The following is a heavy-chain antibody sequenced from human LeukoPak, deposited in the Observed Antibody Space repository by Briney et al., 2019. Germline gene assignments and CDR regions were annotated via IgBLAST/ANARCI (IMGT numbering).Heavy chain of an antibody. CDR3: AHRAVSGSGWFDP. CDR1: GFSLNTSGVG. J-gene: IGHJ5*02. D-gene: IGHD6-19*01. Sequence: SGPTLVNPTQTLTLTCTFSGFSLNTSGVGVGXXXXXXXXXXXXXALIYWDDDKRYSPSLKNRLTITKDTSRNQVVLTMTNMDPVDTATYFCAHRAVSGSGWFDPWGQGTLVTVSS. CDR2: IYWDDDK. V-gene: IGHV2-5*02.